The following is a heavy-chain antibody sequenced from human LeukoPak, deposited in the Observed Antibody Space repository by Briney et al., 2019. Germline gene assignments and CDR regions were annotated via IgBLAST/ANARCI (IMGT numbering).Heavy chain of an antibody. V-gene: IGHV3-30*15. CDR3: AREHSSGQLDY. CDR2: ISFDSSNI. Sequence: GGSLRLSCAASGFSFRRYAIHWVRQAPGKGLEWVAVISFDSSNIYYADSVKGRFTISRDNSQNTLSPQMGSLRADDTAVYYCAREHSSGQLDYWGQGTLVTVSS. J-gene: IGHJ4*02. CDR1: GFSFRRYA. D-gene: IGHD6-19*01.